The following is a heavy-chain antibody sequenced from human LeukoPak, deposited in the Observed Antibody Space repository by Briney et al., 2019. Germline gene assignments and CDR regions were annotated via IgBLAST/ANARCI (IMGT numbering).Heavy chain of an antibody. Sequence: EGSLRLSCAASGFTFSSYGMHWVRQAPGKGLKWVAFIWYDGSNKYYADSVEGRFTISRDNSKNTVYLQMNSLRADDTAVYYCAKGLTTHDYWGQGTLVTVSS. CDR2: IWYDGSNK. CDR1: GFTFSSYG. D-gene: IGHD4-11*01. CDR3: AKGLTTHDY. J-gene: IGHJ4*02. V-gene: IGHV3-30*02.